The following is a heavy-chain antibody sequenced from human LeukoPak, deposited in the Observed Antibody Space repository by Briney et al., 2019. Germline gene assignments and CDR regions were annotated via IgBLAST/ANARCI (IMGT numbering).Heavy chain of an antibody. V-gene: IGHV3-11*06. CDR2: ISSSSSYT. D-gene: IGHD2-21*02. Sequence: PGGSLRLSCAASGFTFSDYYMSWIRQAPGKGLEWVSYISSSSSYTNYADSVKGRFTISRDNAKNSLYLQMNSLRAEDTAVYYCARVIDTAMVKVGDCGGDCRRKGPDHWFDPWGQGTLVTVSS. CDR3: ARVIDTAMVKVGDCGGDCRRKGPDHWFDP. CDR1: GFTFSDYY. J-gene: IGHJ5*02.